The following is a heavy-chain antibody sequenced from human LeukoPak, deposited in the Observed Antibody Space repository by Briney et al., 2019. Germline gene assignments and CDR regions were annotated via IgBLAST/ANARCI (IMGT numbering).Heavy chain of an antibody. CDR2: TYSGGST. J-gene: IGHJ1*01. CDR1: GFSVGTNP. Sequence: GGSLRLSCAASGFSVGTNPMSWVRQSPGKGLEWVSVTYSGGSTYYADSVNGRFTISRDNSRNTLSLQMNSLRAEDTALYYCASAREYCGSAECYEYFQHWGQGTLVTVS. D-gene: IGHD2-21*01. V-gene: IGHV3-53*01. CDR3: ASAREYCGSAECYEYFQH.